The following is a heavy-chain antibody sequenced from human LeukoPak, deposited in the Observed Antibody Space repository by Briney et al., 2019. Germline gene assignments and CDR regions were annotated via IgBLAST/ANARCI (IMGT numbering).Heavy chain of an antibody. CDR1: GFTFSSYG. J-gene: IGHJ4*02. CDR3: ARCPGYSSGCQYFDY. D-gene: IGHD6-19*01. V-gene: IGHV3-33*01. Sequence: GGSLRLSCAASGFTFSSYGMHWVRQAPGKGLEWVAGIWYDGSNKYYADSVKGRFTISRDNSKNTLYLQMNSLRAEDTAVYYCARCPGYSSGCQYFDYWGQGTLVTVSS. CDR2: IWYDGSNK.